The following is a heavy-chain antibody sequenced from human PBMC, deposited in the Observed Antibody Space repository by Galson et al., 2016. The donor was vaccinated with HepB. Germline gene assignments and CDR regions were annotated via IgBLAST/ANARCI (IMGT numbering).Heavy chain of an antibody. D-gene: IGHD6-13*01. J-gene: IGHJ5*02. CDR3: AKGRSLSAAVSIWFDP. V-gene: IGHV3-23*01. Sequence: KGLEWVSSISGSGGSTYYADSVKGRFAISRDNSKNTLYLQMNSLRAEDTAVYYCAKGRSLSAAVSIWFDPWGQGTLVTVSS. CDR2: ISGSGGST.